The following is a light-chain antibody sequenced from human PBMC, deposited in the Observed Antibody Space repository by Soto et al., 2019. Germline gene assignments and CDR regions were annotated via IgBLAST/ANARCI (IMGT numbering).Light chain of an antibody. J-gene: IGKJ1*01. V-gene: IGKV3-20*01. CDR1: QSVGSNY. CDR3: QQYGSSIQT. CDR2: GAS. Sequence: EIVLTQFPGTLSLSPGERATLSCRASQSVGSNYLAWYQQRPGHPPNLLIFGASHRAPDIPDRFSSSGSGTDFTLTISRLEPEDFAVYYCQQYGSSIQTFGQGTKVDIK.